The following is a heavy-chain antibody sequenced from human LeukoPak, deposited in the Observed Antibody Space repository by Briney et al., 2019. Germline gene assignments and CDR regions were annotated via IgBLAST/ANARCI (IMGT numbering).Heavy chain of an antibody. CDR2: ISYDGSNK. J-gene: IGHJ3*02. V-gene: IGHV3-30*03. D-gene: IGHD5-18*01. Sequence: HPGRSLRLSCAASGFTFSSYAMHWVRQAPGKGLEWVALISYDGSNKYYADSVKGRFTISRDNSKSTLYLQMISLRAEDTAVYYCARDWQWLDAFDIWGQGTMVTVSS. CDR3: ARDWQWLDAFDI. CDR1: GFTFSSYA.